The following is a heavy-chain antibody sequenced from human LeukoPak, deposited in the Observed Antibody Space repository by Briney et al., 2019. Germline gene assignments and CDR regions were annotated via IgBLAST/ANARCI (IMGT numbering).Heavy chain of an antibody. J-gene: IGHJ4*02. CDR1: GGSFSGYY. D-gene: IGHD2-2*02. Sequence: SETLSLTCAVYGGSFSGYYWSWIRQPPGKGQEWIGEINHSGSTNYNPSLKSRVTISVDTSKNQFSLKLSSVTAADTAVYYCARGSAIVVVPAAIPSFDYWGQGTLVTVSS. CDR2: INHSGST. CDR3: ARGSAIVVVPAAIPSFDY. V-gene: IGHV4-34*01.